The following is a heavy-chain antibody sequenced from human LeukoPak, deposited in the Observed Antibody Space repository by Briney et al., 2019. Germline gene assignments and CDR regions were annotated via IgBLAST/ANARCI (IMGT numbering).Heavy chain of an antibody. J-gene: IGHJ4*02. Sequence: GESLKISCKVSGYSFSNYWIGWVRQMPGKGLEWVGIILPGNSDTRYSPSFQGQVSMSADKSISTAYLQWSSLKAADTAMYYCARQYYDILTDPNYFDSWGQGTLVTVSS. D-gene: IGHD3-9*01. CDR1: GYSFSNYW. CDR3: ARQYYDILTDPNYFDS. V-gene: IGHV5-51*01. CDR2: ILPGNSDT.